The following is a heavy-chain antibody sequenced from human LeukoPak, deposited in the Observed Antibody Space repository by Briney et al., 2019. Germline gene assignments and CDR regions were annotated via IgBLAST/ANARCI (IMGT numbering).Heavy chain of an antibody. CDR1: GYTFTSYA. D-gene: IGHD3-9*01. J-gene: IGHJ4*02. V-gene: IGHV1-3*01. CDR2: INAGNGNT. Sequence: ASVKVSCKASGYTFTSYAMHWVRQAPGQRLEWMGWINAGNGNTKYSQKFQGRVTITRDTSASTAYMELSSLRSEDTAVYYCARVDYDILTGYSDVYFDYWGQGTLVTVSS. CDR3: ARVDYDILTGYSDVYFDY.